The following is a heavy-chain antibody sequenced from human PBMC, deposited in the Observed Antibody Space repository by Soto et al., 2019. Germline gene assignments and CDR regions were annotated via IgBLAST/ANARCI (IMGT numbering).Heavy chain of an antibody. CDR2: MSFDGSIK. CDR3: ATIAVPPAFDI. V-gene: IGHV3-30*03. Sequence: GGSLRLSCAASGFIFSSYGMNWVRQAPGKGLEWVAVMSFDGSIKYYADSVKGRFTISRDNSKNTLYLQINSLRAEATAVYYCATIAVPPAFDIWGQGTMVTVSS. CDR1: GFIFSSYG. D-gene: IGHD6-19*01. J-gene: IGHJ3*02.